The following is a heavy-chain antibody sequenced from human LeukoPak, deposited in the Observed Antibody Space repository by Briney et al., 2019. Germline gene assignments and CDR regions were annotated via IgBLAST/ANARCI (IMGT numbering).Heavy chain of an antibody. J-gene: IGHJ3*02. CDR1: GGSINNYY. CDR3: AGEEAGCSSASCYRAFDM. Sequence: KPSETLSLTCTVSGGSINNYYWSWIRQSAEKGLEWIGRFYASGSTNYSPSLKSRLSMSVDMSKNQFSLNLTSVTAADTAVYYCAGEEAGCSSASCYRAFDMWGQGTMVTVPS. D-gene: IGHD2-2*02. CDR2: FYASGST. V-gene: IGHV4-4*07.